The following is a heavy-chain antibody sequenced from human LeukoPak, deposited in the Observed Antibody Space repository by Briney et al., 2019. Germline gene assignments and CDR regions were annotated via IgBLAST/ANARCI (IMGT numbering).Heavy chain of an antibody. CDR3: ARGPIVGATTVGDY. Sequence: PSETLSLTCAVYGGSFSGYYWSWIRQPPGKGLEWIGEINHSGSTNYNPSLKSRVTISVDTSKNQFSLKLSSVTAADTAVYYCARGPIVGATTVGDYWGQGTLVTASS. CDR2: INHSGST. D-gene: IGHD1-26*01. CDR1: GGSFSGYY. V-gene: IGHV4-34*01. J-gene: IGHJ4*02.